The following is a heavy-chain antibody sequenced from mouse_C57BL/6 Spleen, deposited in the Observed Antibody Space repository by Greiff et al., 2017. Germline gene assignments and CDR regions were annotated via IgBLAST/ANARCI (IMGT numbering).Heavy chain of an antibody. CDR3: ARYDGNYEGSYYAMDY. CDR1: GFNIKNTY. V-gene: IGHV14-3*01. J-gene: IGHJ4*01. CDR2: IDPANGTT. Sequence: VQLKQSVAELVRPGASVKLSCTASGFNIKNTYMHWVKQRPEQGLEWIGRIDPANGTTKYAPKFQGKATITADTSSNTAYLQLSSLTSEDTAIYYCARYDGNYEGSYYAMDYWGQGTSVTVSS. D-gene: IGHD2-1*01.